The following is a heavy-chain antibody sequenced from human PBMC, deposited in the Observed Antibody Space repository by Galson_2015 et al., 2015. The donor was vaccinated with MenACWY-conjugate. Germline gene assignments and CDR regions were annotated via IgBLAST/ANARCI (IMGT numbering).Heavy chain of an antibody. CDR3: ARVQLGSYFFDS. D-gene: IGHD1-26*01. Sequence: SLRLSCVASGFTVSSNYINWVRQAPGKGLEWVSVVYAGGSTYYADSVKGRFTISRLDSENTVYLQMNSLRDVDTAVYYCARVQLGSYFFDSWGQGTLVTVSS. V-gene: IGHV3-53*04. CDR1: GFTVSSNY. CDR2: VYAGGST. J-gene: IGHJ4*02.